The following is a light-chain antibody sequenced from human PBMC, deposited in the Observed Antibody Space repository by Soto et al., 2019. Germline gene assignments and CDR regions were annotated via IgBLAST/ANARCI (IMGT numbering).Light chain of an antibody. CDR3: QRSCNTPRT. V-gene: IGKV1-39*01. CDR2: GAS. J-gene: IGKJ1*01. CDR1: QSIRTY. Sequence: DIQMTQSPSSLSASVGDRVTITCRASQSIRTYVNWYQQKPGKAPNLLIYGASSLQSGVPSRFSGSGSETDFALTISSLQPDDFSTYYCQRSCNTPRTFGQGTKVEIK.